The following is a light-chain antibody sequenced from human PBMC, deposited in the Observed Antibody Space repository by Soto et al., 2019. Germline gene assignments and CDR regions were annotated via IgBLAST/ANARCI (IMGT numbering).Light chain of an antibody. CDR1: QSISSW. V-gene: IGKV1-5*03. J-gene: IGKJ1*01. Sequence: DIQMTQSPSTLSASVGDRVTITCRASQSISSWLAWYQQKPGKAPKLLIYKASSLKSGVPSRFSGSGSGTEFTLTISSLQPDDFATYYCKQYNSYWTFGQGTKVEIK. CDR2: KAS. CDR3: KQYNSYWT.